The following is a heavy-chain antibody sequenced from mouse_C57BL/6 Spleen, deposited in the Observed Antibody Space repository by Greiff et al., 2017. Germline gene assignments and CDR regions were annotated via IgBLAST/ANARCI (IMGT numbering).Heavy chain of an antibody. J-gene: IGHJ4*01. CDR3: ARGGSRDAMDD. V-gene: IGHV1-72*01. CDR1: GYTFTSYW. Sequence: QVQLQQPGAELVKPGASVKLSCKASGYTFTSYWLHWVKQRPGRGLEWIGRIDPNSGGTKYNEKFKSKATLTVDKPSSTAYMQLSSVTSEDSAVYYCARGGSRDAMDDWGQGTSVTVSS. CDR2: IDPNSGGT. D-gene: IGHD1-1*01.